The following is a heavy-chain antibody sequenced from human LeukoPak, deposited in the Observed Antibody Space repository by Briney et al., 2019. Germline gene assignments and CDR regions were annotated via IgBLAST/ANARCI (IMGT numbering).Heavy chain of an antibody. CDR1: GFTFSSYA. V-gene: IGHV3-23*01. CDR2: ISGSGGST. Sequence: GGSLRLSCAASGFTFSSYAMSWVRQAPGKGLEWVSAISGSGGSTYYADSVKGRFTISRDNSKNTLFLQMNSLRAEDTAVYYCAKDKSYYRIGYFDYWGQGTLVTVSS. CDR3: AKDKSYYRIGYFDY. D-gene: IGHD1-26*01. J-gene: IGHJ4*02.